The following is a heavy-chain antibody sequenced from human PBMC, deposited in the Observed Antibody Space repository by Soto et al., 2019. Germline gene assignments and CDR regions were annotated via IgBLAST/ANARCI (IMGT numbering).Heavy chain of an antibody. CDR3: AREGYYSGSGTYSPPRYYGMDV. J-gene: IGHJ6*02. V-gene: IGHV1-18*01. CDR2: ISDYNGNT. D-gene: IGHD3-10*01. Sequence: QVQLVQSGAEVKRAGASVKVSCKASGYTFSSYGLSWVRQAPGQGLEWMGWISDYNGNTHYAQKFQGRVIMTTDTSTRPAYMELRRLRSADTAVYFCAREGYYSGSGTYSPPRYYGMDVWGQGTTVTVSS. CDR1: GYTFSSYG.